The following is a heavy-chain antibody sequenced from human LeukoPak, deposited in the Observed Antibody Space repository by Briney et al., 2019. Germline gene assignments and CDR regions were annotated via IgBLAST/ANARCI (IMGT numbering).Heavy chain of an antibody. D-gene: IGHD3-3*01. V-gene: IGHV3-7*01. CDR1: GFTFSSYW. CDR3: ARDLWYYDFWSGPGATPSSI. Sequence: GGSLRLSCAASGFTFSSYWMSWVRQAPGKGLEGVANIKQDGSEKYYVDSVKGRFTISRDNAKNSLYLQMNSLRAEDTAVYYCARDLWYYDFWSGPGATPSSIWGQGTMVTVSS. J-gene: IGHJ3*02. CDR2: IKQDGSEK.